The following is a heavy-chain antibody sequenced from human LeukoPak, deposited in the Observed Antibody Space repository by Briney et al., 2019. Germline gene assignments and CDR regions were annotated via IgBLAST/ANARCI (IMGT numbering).Heavy chain of an antibody. CDR1: GGTFSSYA. D-gene: IGHD2/OR15-2a*01. J-gene: IGHJ6*03. CDR2: IIPIFGTA. V-gene: IGHV1-69*06. Sequence: GASVKVSCKASGGTFSSYAISWVRQAPGQGLEWMGGIIPIFGTANYAQKFQGRVTTTEDTSTDTAYMELSSLRSEDTAVYYCATGFYGLRSARARYYYYMDVWGKGTTVTVSS. CDR3: ATGFYGLRSARARYYYYMDV.